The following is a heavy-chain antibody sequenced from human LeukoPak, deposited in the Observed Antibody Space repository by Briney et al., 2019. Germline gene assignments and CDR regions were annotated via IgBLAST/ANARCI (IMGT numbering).Heavy chain of an antibody. J-gene: IGHJ4*02. CDR1: GFTFSTYA. Sequence: GGSLRLSCAASGFTFSTYAMTWVRQAPGKGLEWVSVISGSGGTTYYADSVKGRFTISRDNSKNTLYLQMNSLRAEDTAVYYCAKVQYYYDTSGYDYWGQGTLVTVSP. V-gene: IGHV3-23*01. D-gene: IGHD3-22*01. CDR2: ISGSGGTT. CDR3: AKVQYYYDTSGYDY.